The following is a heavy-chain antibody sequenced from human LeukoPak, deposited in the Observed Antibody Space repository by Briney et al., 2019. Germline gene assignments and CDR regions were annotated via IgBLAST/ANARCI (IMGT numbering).Heavy chain of an antibody. CDR2: IYSGGST. CDR3: ARDPYSGNYGNYYYYYMDV. V-gene: IGHV3-53*01. D-gene: IGHD1-26*01. Sequence: GGSLRLSCAASGFTVSSNYMSCVRQAPGKGLEWVSVIYSGGSTFYADSVKGRFTISRDNAKDSLYLQMNSLGPEDTAVYYCARDPYSGNYGNYYYYYMDVWGKGTTVTISS. CDR1: GFTVSSNY. J-gene: IGHJ6*03.